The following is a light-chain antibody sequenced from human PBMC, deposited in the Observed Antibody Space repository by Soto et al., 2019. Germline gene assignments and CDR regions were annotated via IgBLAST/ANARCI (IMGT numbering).Light chain of an antibody. CDR1: QSVSRNY. CDR3: QQYGSSPPFT. J-gene: IGKJ3*01. V-gene: IGKV3-20*01. CDR2: SAS. Sequence: ENVLTQSPGTLSLSPGERATLSCRARQSVSRNYLAWYQQKPGQAPRLLIYSASNRATGIPDRFTASGSGTEFTLPINRLEPEDFAVYYCQQYGSSPPFTFGPGTTVDMK.